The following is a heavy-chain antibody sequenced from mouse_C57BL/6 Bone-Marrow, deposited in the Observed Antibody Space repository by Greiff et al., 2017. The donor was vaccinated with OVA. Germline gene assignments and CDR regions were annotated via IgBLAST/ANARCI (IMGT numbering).Heavy chain of an antibody. V-gene: IGHV14-4*01. D-gene: IGHD1-1*01. CDR3: TNGSLDY. J-gene: IGHJ2*01. Sequence: EVKLMESGAELVRPGASVKLSCTASGFNIKDDYMHWVKQRPEQGLEWIGWIDPENGDTEYASKFQGKATITADTSSNTAYLQLSSLTSEDTAVYYCTNGSLDYWGQGTTLTVSS. CDR2: IDPENGDT. CDR1: GFNIKDDY.